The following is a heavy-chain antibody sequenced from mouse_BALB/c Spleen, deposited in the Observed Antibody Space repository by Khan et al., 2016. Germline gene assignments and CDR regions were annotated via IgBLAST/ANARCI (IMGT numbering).Heavy chain of an antibody. CDR2: IHYSGNT. J-gene: IGHJ1*01. V-gene: IGHV3-1*02. CDR3: ASSWDWYFDV. Sequence: EVQLQESGPDLVKPSQSLSLTCTVTGYSITSGYSWHWIRQFPGNKLEWRGYIHYSGNTNYNPSLKSRISITRDTSKNQFFLQLNSVTPEDAATYYCASSWDWYFDVWGAGTTVTVSS. CDR1: GYSITSGYS.